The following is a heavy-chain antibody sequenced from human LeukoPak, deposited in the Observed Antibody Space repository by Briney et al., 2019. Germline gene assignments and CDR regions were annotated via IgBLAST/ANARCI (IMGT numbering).Heavy chain of an antibody. D-gene: IGHD3-9*01. V-gene: IGHV4-59*07. CDR3: ARGGYDILTGYYAFDY. CDR1: GGSLSSYY. CDR2: IYYSGST. Sequence: PSDTLSLTCTVSGGSLSSYYWSWIRQPPGKGLKTIGYIYYSGSTNYTPSLKSRVTISVDTSKNQFSLKLSSVTGADTAVYYCARGGYDILTGYYAFDYWGQGTLVTVSS. J-gene: IGHJ4*02.